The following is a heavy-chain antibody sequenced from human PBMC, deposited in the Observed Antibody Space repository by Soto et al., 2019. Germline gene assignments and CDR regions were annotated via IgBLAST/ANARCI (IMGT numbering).Heavy chain of an antibody. J-gene: IGHJ4*02. CDR3: AHTQSDTDDDSSGYSTIDY. CDR2: IYWDDDK. D-gene: IGHD3-22*01. Sequence: QITLKESGPTLVKPTQTLTLTCTFSGFSLSTSGVGVGWIRQPPGKALEWLALIYWDDDKRYSPSLKSRLTITKDTSKNQVVLTMTNMDPVDTATYYCAHTQSDTDDDSSGYSTIDYWGQGTLVTVSS. V-gene: IGHV2-5*02. CDR1: GFSLSTSGVG.